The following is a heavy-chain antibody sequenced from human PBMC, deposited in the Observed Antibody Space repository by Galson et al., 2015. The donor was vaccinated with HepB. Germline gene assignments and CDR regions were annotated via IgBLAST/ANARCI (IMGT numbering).Heavy chain of an antibody. CDR1: GFTFSSYS. CDR3: ARGAGLGGGYRLGYDY. Sequence: SLRLSCAASGFTFSSYSMNWVRQAPGKGLEWVSSISSSSSYIYYADSVKGRFTISRDNAKNSLYLQMNSLRAEDTAVYYCARGAGLGGGYRLGYDYWGQGTLVTVSS. CDR2: ISSSSSYI. D-gene: IGHD5-12*01. V-gene: IGHV3-21*01. J-gene: IGHJ4*02.